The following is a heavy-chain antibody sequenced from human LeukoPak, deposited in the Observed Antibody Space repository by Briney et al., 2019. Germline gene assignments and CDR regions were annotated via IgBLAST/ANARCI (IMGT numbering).Heavy chain of an antibody. Sequence: GGSLRLSCVVSGFTFSDHYMDWVRQAPGKGPEWVGRSRNKVNSYTTEYAASVKGRFTISRDESKNSLYLQMNSLKTEDTAVYYCARDTCSGGSCYPDYWGQGTLVTVSS. J-gene: IGHJ4*02. CDR3: ARDTCSGGSCYPDY. D-gene: IGHD2-15*01. CDR2: SRNKVNSYTT. CDR1: GFTFSDHY. V-gene: IGHV3-72*01.